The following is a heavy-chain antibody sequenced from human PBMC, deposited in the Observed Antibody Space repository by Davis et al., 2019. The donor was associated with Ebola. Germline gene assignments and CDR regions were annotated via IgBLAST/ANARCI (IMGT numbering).Heavy chain of an antibody. CDR3: ARVQGYCTSTRCYTLGGCDY. CDR2: INPNSGVT. D-gene: IGHD2-2*02. CDR1: GYTFTDYY. V-gene: IGHV1-2*04. Sequence: AASVKVSCKASGYTFTDYYMQWVRQAPGQGLEWMGWINPNSGVTNYAQKFQDWVTMTRDTSINTAYMELSRLRSDDTAVYYCARVQGYCTSTRCYTLGGCDYWGQGTLVTVSS. J-gene: IGHJ4*02.